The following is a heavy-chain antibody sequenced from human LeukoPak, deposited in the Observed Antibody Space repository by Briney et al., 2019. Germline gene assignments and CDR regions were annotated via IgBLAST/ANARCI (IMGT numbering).Heavy chain of an antibody. CDR1: GYSFTSYW. V-gene: IGHV5-51*01. CDR3: ARHLGDPEWLLFLLPNWFDP. Sequence: GESLKISCKGSGYSFTSYWIGWVRQMPGKGLEWMGIIYPGDSDTRYSPSFQGHVTISADKSISTAYLQWSSLKASDTAMYYCARHLGDPEWLLFLLPNWFDPWGQGPLVTVSS. J-gene: IGHJ5*02. CDR2: IYPGDSDT. D-gene: IGHD3-3*01.